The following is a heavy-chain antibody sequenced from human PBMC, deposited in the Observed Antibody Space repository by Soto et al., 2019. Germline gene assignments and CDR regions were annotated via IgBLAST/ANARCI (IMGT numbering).Heavy chain of an antibody. J-gene: IGHJ6*02. D-gene: IGHD2-21*02. CDR1: GFTFSSYA. V-gene: IGHV3-30-3*01. CDR2: ISYDGSNK. Sequence: QVQLVESGGGVVQPGRSLRLSCAASGFTFSSYAMHWVRQAPGKGLEWVAVISYDGSNKYYADSVKGRFPISRGKSKNALDVQRNSVGAEDTAVYYCVRGGENAYCGGVCYSSYYYGMAVWCQGATVTVSS. CDR3: VRGGENAYCGGVCYSSYYYGMAV.